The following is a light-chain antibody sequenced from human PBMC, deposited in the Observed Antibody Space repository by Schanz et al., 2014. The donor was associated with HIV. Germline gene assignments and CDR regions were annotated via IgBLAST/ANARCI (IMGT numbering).Light chain of an antibody. J-gene: IGKJ4*01. Sequence: EIVKTQSPVTLSVSPGERATLSCRASQSVSSNLAWYQQKPGQAPRLLLYGASTRANGIPARFSGSGSETAFTLTISSLQSEDFALYYCQQYNDWPLTFGGGTKVESK. V-gene: IGKV3-15*01. CDR3: QQYNDWPLT. CDR1: QSVSSN. CDR2: GAS.